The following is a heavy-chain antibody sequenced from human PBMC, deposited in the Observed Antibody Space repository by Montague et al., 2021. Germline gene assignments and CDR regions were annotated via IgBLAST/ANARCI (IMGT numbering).Heavy chain of an antibody. CDR1: GDSVSSTDDT. D-gene: IGHD5-24*01. CDR2: TYYRSKWYN. Sequence: CAISGDSVSSTDDTWNWLRQSPSSALEWLGRTYYRSKWYNEYAISVKSRITVNPDTSKNQFSLLLNSVTPEDTAVYYCARGWQKRFDPWGQGTLVTVSS. V-gene: IGHV6-1*01. CDR3: ARGWQKRFDP. J-gene: IGHJ5*02.